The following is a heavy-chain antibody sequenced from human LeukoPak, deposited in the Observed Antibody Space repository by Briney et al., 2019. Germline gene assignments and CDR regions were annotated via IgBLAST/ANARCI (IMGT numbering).Heavy chain of an antibody. D-gene: IGHD3-10*01. J-gene: IGHJ4*02. Sequence: SETLSLTCAVYGGSFSGYYWSWIRQPAGKGLEWIGRIYTSGSTNYNPSLKSRVTISVDTSKNQFSLKLSSVTAADTAVYYCARDSDYYGSGSYYRGLDYWGQGTLVTVSS. CDR2: IYTSGST. CDR1: GGSFSGYY. V-gene: IGHV4-4*07. CDR3: ARDSDYYGSGSYYRGLDY.